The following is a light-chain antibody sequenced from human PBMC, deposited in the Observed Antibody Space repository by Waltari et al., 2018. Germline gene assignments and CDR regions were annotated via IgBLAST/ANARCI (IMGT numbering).Light chain of an antibody. CDR1: QTLLHSEGNTF. V-gene: IGKV2-29*02. J-gene: IGKJ4*01. CDR3: MQGVHLPLT. CDR2: DVS. Sequence: VMTQTPRTLSVTPGQPASISCKSSQTLLHSEGNTFLFWYMQKPGQSPHLLIYDVSSRFSGVPDRFSGSGSGTDFTLKISRVEAEDTGVYYCMQGVHLPLTFGGGTKVEI.